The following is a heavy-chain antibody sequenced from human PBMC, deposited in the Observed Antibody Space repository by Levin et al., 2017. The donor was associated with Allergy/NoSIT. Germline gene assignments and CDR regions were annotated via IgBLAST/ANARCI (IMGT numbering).Heavy chain of an antibody. D-gene: IGHD6-6*01. CDR2: ISYDGSNK. J-gene: IGHJ6*02. CDR3: ARAARGYYGMDV. CDR1: GFTFSSYA. Sequence: GGSLRLSCAASGFTFSSYAMHWVRQAPGKGLEWVAVISYDGSNKYYADSVKGRFTISRDNYKNTLYLQMNSLRAEDTALYYCARAARGYYGMDVWGQGTTVTVSS. V-gene: IGHV3-30*04.